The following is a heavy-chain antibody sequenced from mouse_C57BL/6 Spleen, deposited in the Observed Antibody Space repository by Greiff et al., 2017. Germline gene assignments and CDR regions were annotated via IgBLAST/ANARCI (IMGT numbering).Heavy chain of an antibody. D-gene: IGHD1-1*01. Sequence: VQLQQSGPELVKPGASVKISCKASGYAFSSSWMNWVKQRPGKGLEWIGRIHPGDGDTNYNGKFKGKATLTADKSSSTAYMQLSSLTSEDSAVYFCARGVYYNGSSHYYFDYWGQGTTLTVSS. CDR2: IHPGDGDT. J-gene: IGHJ2*01. CDR1: GYAFSSSW. CDR3: ARGVYYNGSSHYYFDY. V-gene: IGHV1-82*01.